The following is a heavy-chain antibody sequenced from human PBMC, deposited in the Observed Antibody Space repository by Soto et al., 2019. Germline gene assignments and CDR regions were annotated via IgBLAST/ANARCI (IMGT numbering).Heavy chain of an antibody. Sequence: QVQLVQSGAEVKKPGASVKVSCKASGYTFTNFGISWVRQAPGQGLEWMGWISAYNGNTNYAQKFQGRVTRTTDTSTSTACMEVRTMRYDDTAVYYCARRGTQIDYWGQGPLVTVSS. CDR1: GYTFTNFG. D-gene: IGHD3-16*01. J-gene: IGHJ4*02. CDR2: ISAYNGNT. CDR3: ARRGTQIDY. V-gene: IGHV1-18*01.